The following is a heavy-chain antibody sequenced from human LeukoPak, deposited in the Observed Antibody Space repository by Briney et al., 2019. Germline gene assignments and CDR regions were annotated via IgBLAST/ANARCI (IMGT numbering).Heavy chain of an antibody. CDR3: ARVGGTVTTLPFDY. CDR1: GGSISSYY. Sequence: SETLSLTCTVSGGSISSYYWSWIRQPAGKGLEWIGRIYTSGSTNYNPSLKSRVTMSVDTSKNQFSLKLSSVTAADTAVYYCARVGGTVTTLPFDYWDQGTLVTVSS. CDR2: IYTSGST. J-gene: IGHJ4*02. D-gene: IGHD4-17*01. V-gene: IGHV4-4*07.